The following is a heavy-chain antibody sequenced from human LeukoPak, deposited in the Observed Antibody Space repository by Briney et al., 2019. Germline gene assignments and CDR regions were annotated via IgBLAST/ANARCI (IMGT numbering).Heavy chain of an antibody. Sequence: GRSLRLSCAASGFTFSTYGMHWVRQAPGKGLEWVAVIWPNGSNKYHADSVKGRFTISRDNSKSTLFLQMSSLAAEDTAVYYCVGELLTAAGTIGAFDIWGRGTMVTVSS. D-gene: IGHD6-13*01. V-gene: IGHV3-33*01. CDR1: GFTFSTYG. CDR3: VGELLTAAGTIGAFDI. CDR2: IWPNGSNK. J-gene: IGHJ3*02.